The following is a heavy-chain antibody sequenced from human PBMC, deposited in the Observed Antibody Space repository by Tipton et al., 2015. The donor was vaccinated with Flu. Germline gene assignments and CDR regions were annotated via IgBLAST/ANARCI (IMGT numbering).Heavy chain of an antibody. D-gene: IGHD5-18*01. CDR1: GYTFSTHW. CDR3: ARGYGYSDY. Sequence: QLVQSGAEVKKPGESLKISCEGSGYTFSTHWIAWVRQMPGKGLEWMGIICPYDSDTRYSPSFQGQVTISADKSISTAYLQWRSLKASDTAMYYCARGYGYSDYWGQGTLVTVS. CDR2: ICPYDSDT. V-gene: IGHV5-51*01. J-gene: IGHJ4*02.